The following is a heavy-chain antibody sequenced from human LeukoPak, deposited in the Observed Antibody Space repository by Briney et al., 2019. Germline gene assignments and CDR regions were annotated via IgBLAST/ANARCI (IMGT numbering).Heavy chain of an antibody. Sequence: SETLSLTCTVSGGSLSSHYCSWIRQPPGKGLELIGHIYYTGTTYYNPSLNSRVTISLYTSRHLFSFCLTSVAASVTPVYYCARGIEYYYVSSGSGNFDIWGQGTMVTVSS. D-gene: IGHD3-22*01. J-gene: IGHJ3*02. V-gene: IGHV4-59*11. CDR2: IYYTGTT. CDR3: ARGIEYYYVSSGSGNFDI. CDR1: GGSLSSHY.